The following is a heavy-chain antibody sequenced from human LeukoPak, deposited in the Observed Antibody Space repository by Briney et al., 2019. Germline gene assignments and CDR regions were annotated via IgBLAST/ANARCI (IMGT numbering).Heavy chain of an antibody. D-gene: IGHD6-19*01. J-gene: IGHJ4*02. CDR2: TSGSS. CDR3: ARERIEVAGTRGFDY. CDR1: GDSVSSSSYY. V-gene: IGHV4-39*07. Sequence: SETLSLTCTVSGDSVSSSSYYWGWSRQPPGKGLEWIGSTSGSSYYNPSLKSRVTISVDTSKNQFSLKLSSVTAADTAVYYCARERIEVAGTRGFDYWGQGTLVTVSS.